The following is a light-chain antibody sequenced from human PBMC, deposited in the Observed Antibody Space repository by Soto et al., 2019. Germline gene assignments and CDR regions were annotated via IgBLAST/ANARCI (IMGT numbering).Light chain of an antibody. V-gene: IGKV3-20*01. Sequence: IVLTQSPGTLSLSPGERASLSCRASQTVSSSYLAWYQQKPGQPPRLLIYSTSRRATDIPDRFSGSGSGTDFTLTISRLEPEDFAVYYCQQYGNSPFGGGTKVEIK. CDR3: QQYGNSP. CDR2: STS. J-gene: IGKJ4*01. CDR1: QTVSSSY.